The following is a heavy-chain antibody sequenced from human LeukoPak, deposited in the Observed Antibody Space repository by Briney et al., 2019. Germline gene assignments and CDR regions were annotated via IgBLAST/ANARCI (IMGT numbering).Heavy chain of an antibody. V-gene: IGHV3-21*01. CDR2: ISSSSSYI. J-gene: IGHJ4*02. Sequence: GGSLRLSCAASGFTFSSYSMNWVRQAPGKGREWVSSISSSSSYIYYADSVKGRFTISRDNAKNSLYLQMNRLRGEDTAVYYCARGEGSSGYYYTNWGQGTLVTVCS. D-gene: IGHD3-22*01. CDR1: GFTFSSYS. CDR3: ARGEGSSGYYYTN.